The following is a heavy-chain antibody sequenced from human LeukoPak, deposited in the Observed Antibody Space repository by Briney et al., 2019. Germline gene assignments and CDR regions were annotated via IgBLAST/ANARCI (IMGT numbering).Heavy chain of an antibody. CDR1: GLTFSSDW. V-gene: IGHV3-7*03. CDR3: TTDPTGLLWFGESITDVDY. D-gene: IGHD3-10*01. CDR2: IKQDGSEK. J-gene: IGHJ4*02. Sequence: PGGSMRLSCAASGLTFSSDWMHWVRQAPGKGLEWVAYIKQDGSEKYYVDSVKGRFSISRDNARNSLHLQMNSLRAEDTAVYYCTTDPTGLLWFGESITDVDYWGQGTLVTVSS.